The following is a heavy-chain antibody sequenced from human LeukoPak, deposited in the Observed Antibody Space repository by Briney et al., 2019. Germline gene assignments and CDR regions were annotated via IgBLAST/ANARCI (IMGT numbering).Heavy chain of an antibody. J-gene: IGHJ4*02. CDR1: GYTFTGYY. D-gene: IGHD6-19*01. V-gene: IGHV1-2*02. CDR3: ARDRRIAVAGTGMDY. CDR2: MNPNGGGT. Sequence: ASVNVSCKASGYTFTGYYMHWVRQAPGQGLEWMRWMNPNGGGTNFAQEFQGRVTMTRDTSISTAYMELSRLRSDDTAVYYCARDRRIAVAGTGMDYWGQGTLVTVSS.